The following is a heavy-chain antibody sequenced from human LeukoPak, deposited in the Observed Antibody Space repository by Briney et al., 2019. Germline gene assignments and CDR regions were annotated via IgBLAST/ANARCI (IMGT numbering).Heavy chain of an antibody. V-gene: IGHV3-23*01. CDR3: AKDRFKEYSSSSPVDY. J-gene: IGHJ4*02. CDR1: RLTFSSYA. Sequence: GGSLRLSCAASRLTFSSYAMSWDRKAPGKGLKWVSTPNGSGGSTYYADSVKGRFTISRDNSKNTLYLQMNRPKAEDTAVYYCAKDRFKEYSSSSPVDYWGQGTLVTVSS. D-gene: IGHD6-6*01. CDR2: PNGSGGST.